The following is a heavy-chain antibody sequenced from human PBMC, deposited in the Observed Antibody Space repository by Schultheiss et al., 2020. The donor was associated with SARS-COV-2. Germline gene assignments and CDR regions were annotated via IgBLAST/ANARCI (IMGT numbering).Heavy chain of an antibody. CDR2: INHSGST. J-gene: IGHJ4*02. Sequence: GSLRLSCAVYGGSFSGYYWSWIRQPPGKGLEWIGEINHSGSTNYNPSLKSRVTISVDTSKNQFSLKLSSVTAADTAVYYCARGGGNSGTHLGVVVDYWGQGTLVTGLL. CDR3: ARGGGNSGTHLGVVVDY. V-gene: IGHV4-34*01. CDR1: GGSFSGYY. D-gene: IGHD4-23*01.